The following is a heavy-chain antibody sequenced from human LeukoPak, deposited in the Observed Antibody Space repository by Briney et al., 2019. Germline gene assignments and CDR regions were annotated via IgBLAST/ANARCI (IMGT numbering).Heavy chain of an antibody. CDR1: GGSISSSSYY. Sequence: SETLSLTCTVSGGSISSSSYYWGWIRQPPGKGLEWIGSIYYSGSTYYNPSLKSRVTISVDTSKNQFSLKLSSVTAADTAVYYCARWMGATGPFDYWGQGTLVTVSS. J-gene: IGHJ4*02. CDR2: IYYSGST. CDR3: ARWMGATGPFDY. D-gene: IGHD1-26*01. V-gene: IGHV4-39*07.